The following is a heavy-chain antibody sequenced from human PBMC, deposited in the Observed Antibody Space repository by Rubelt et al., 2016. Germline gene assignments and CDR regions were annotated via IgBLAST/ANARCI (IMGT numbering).Heavy chain of an antibody. J-gene: IGHJ5*02. V-gene: IGHV1-18*01. Sequence: QVQLVQSGAEVKKPGASVKVSCKASGYTFTSYGISWVRQAPGQGLEGMGWISAYNGNTNYAQKLQGRVTMTTDTSTSTAYMELRSLRSDDTAVYYCARVMITFGGVIEVGWFDPWGQGTLVTVSS. D-gene: IGHD3-16*02. CDR3: ARVMITFGGVIEVGWFDP. CDR1: GYTFTSYG. CDR2: ISAYNGNT.